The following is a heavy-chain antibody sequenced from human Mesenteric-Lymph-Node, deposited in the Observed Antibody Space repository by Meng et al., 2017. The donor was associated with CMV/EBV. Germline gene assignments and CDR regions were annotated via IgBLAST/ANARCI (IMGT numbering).Heavy chain of an antibody. J-gene: IGHJ5*02. CDR2: ISYDGSNK. CDR3: ARGPAAPRGWFDP. Sequence: GGSLRLSCAASGFTFSSYAMHWVRQAPGKGLEWVAVISYDGSNKYYADSVKGRFTISRDNSKNTLYLQMNSLRAEDTAVYYCARGPAAPRGWFDPWGQGTLVTVSS. D-gene: IGHD2-2*01. V-gene: IGHV3-30-3*01. CDR1: GFTFSSYA.